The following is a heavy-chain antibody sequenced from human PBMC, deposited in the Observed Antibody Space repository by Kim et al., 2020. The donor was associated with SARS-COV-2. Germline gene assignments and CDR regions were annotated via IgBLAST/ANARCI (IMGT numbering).Heavy chain of an antibody. J-gene: IGHJ3*02. V-gene: IGHV1-46*01. Sequence: ASVKVSCKASGYTFTSYYMHWVRQAPGQGLEWMGIINPSGGSTSYAQKFQGRVTMTRDTSTSTVYMELSSLRSEDTAVYYCARAANYYDSSGYYPPRNDAFDIWGKGTMVTVSS. D-gene: IGHD3-22*01. CDR2: INPSGGST. CDR3: ARAANYYDSSGYYPPRNDAFDI. CDR1: GYTFTSYY.